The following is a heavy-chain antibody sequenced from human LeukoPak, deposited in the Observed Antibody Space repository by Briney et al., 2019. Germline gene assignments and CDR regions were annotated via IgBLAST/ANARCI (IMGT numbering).Heavy chain of an antibody. V-gene: IGHV3-49*04. J-gene: IGHJ5*02. CDR3: TRGSALGYGSGNWFDP. D-gene: IGHD3-10*01. CDR2: IRSKAYGGTT. Sequence: GGSLRLSCTASGFTFGDYAMSWVRQAPGKGLEWVGFIRSKAYGGTTEYAASVKGRFTISRDDSKSIAYLQMNSLKTEDTAVYYCTRGSALGYGSGNWFDPWGQGTLVTVSS. CDR1: GFTFGDYA.